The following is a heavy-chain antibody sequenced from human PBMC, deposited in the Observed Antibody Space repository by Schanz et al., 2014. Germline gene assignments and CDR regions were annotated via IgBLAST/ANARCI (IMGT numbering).Heavy chain of an antibody. CDR1: GFTFSTYA. D-gene: IGHD3-10*01. CDR3: ARAQGVIRLYYGVDV. V-gene: IGHV3-23*05. Sequence: EVQLVESGGALVQPGGSLRLSCSASGFTFSTYAMSWVRQAPGKGLEWVSTIYSSGSTYYADSVRGRFTISRDNSMNTVYLQMNSLRSNDAAVYYCARAQGVIRLYYGVDVWGQGTTVTVSS. CDR2: IYSSGST. J-gene: IGHJ6*02.